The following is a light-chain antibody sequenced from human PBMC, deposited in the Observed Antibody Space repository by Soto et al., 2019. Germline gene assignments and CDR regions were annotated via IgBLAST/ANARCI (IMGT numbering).Light chain of an antibody. V-gene: IGKV3-20*01. CDR1: QSVSRR. CDR2: RAS. Sequence: EVVLTQSPCTLSLSPGGGATLSCRASQSVSRRLAWYQQRPGQSPRLLISRASMRASGVPVRFIGSGSGTDFTLTITRLEPEDFEVYYCQQYGGSPITFGLGTRLEIK. J-gene: IGKJ5*01. CDR3: QQYGGSPIT.